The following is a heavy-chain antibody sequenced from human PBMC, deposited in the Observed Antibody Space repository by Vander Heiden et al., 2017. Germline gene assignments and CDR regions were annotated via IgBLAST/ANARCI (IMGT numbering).Heavy chain of an antibody. CDR1: GYTFTYRY. Sequence: QMQLVQSGAEVKKTGSSVKVSCKASGYTFTYRYLHWVRQAPGQALGWMGWITPFNGNTNDAQKFQDRVNITRGRSMSTAYMELSSLRAEDTAMYYCATTGGYYYGMDVWGQGTTVTVSS. V-gene: IGHV1-45*02. CDR3: ATTGGYYYGMDV. CDR2: ITPFNGNT. D-gene: IGHD7-27*01. J-gene: IGHJ6*02.